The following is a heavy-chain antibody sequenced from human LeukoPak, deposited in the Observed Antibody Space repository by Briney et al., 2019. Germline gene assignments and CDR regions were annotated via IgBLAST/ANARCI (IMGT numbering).Heavy chain of an antibody. CDR3: ARGGTFVSDY. J-gene: IGHJ4*02. CDR1: GFTFTDHY. Sequence: PGGSLRLSCATSGFTFTDHYMDWVRQAPGKGLDWVANIKVDGSEKYYVDSMKGRFTVSRDNAKNSLYLQMDSLRAEDMAVYYCARGGTFVSDYWGQGTLVTVSS. CDR2: IKVDGSEK. V-gene: IGHV3-7*01. D-gene: IGHD1-1*01.